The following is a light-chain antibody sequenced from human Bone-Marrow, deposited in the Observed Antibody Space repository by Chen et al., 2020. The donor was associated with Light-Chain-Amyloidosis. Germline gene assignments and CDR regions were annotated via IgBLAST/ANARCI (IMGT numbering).Light chain of an antibody. CDR3: QVWDSSSDHVV. CDR1: NLGSKS. Sequence: SYVLTQPPSVSVAPGKTARITCGGNNLGSKSVHWYQQKPGQAPVLFIYYDSDRHSGIPERFSGSNSGNTATLTISRVEAGDEADYYCQVWDSSSDHVVFGGGTKLTVL. V-gene: IGLV3-21*04. J-gene: IGLJ2*01. CDR2: YDS.